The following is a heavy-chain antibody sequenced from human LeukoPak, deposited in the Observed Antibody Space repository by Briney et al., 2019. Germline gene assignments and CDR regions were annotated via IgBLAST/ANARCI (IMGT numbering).Heavy chain of an antibody. CDR1: GFTFSSYW. CDR3: AREESLERLYDAFDI. Sequence: TGGSLRLSCAASGFTFSSYWMHWVRQAPGKGLVWVSRINSDGSSTSYADSVKGRFTISRDNAKNTLYLQMNSLRAEDTAVYYCAREESLERLYDAFDIWGQGTMVTVSS. V-gene: IGHV3-74*01. D-gene: IGHD3-10*01. CDR2: INSDGSST. J-gene: IGHJ3*02.